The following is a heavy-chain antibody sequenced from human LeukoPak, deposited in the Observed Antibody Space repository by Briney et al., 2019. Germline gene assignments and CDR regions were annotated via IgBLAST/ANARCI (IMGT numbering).Heavy chain of an antibody. CDR3: AADYGDYYFDY. V-gene: IGHV3-33*01. CDR1: GFTFSIYG. CDR2: IWYDGSNK. D-gene: IGHD4-17*01. Sequence: GRSLRLSCAASGFTFSIYGMHWVRQAPGKGLERVAVIWYDGSNKYYADSVKGRFTISRDNSKNTLYLQMNSLRAEDTAVYYCAADYGDYYFDYWGQGTLVTVSS. J-gene: IGHJ4*02.